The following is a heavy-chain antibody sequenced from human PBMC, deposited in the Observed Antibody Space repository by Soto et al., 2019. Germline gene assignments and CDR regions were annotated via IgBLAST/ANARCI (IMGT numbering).Heavy chain of an antibody. CDR1: GFTFSNAW. CDR3: TTDLGDPKYYGMDV. Sequence: GGSLRLSCAASGFTFSNAWMSWVRQAPGKGLEWVGRIKSKTDGGTTDYAAPVKGRFTVSRDDSKNTLYLQMNSLKTEDTAVYYCTTDLGDPKYYGMDVWGQGTTVTVSS. CDR2: IKSKTDGGTT. D-gene: IGHD3-16*01. V-gene: IGHV3-15*01. J-gene: IGHJ6*02.